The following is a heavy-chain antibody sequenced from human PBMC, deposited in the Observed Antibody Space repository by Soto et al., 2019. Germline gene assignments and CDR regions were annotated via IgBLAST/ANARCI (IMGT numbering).Heavy chain of an antibody. J-gene: IGHJ4*02. D-gene: IGHD6-13*01. V-gene: IGHV3-30*18. CDR1: GFTFSSYG. CDR3: AKLEIAAAGSQIDY. Sequence: PGGSLRLSCAASGFTFSSYGMHWVRQAPGKGLEWVAVISYDGSNKYYADSVKGRFTISRDNSKNTLYLQMNSLRAEDTAVYYCAKLEIAAAGSQIDYWGQGTLVTVSS. CDR2: ISYDGSNK.